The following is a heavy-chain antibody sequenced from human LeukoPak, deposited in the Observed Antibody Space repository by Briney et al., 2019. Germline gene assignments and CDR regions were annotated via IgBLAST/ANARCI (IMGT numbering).Heavy chain of an antibody. CDR1: GFTFDDYG. V-gene: IGHV3-66*01. D-gene: IGHD3-10*01. CDR2: IYSGGNT. CDR3: ARDRPGDGYFDS. J-gene: IGHJ4*02. Sequence: GGSLRLSCAASGFTFDDYGMSWVRQTPGKGLEWVSIIYSGGNTYYAESVKGRFIISRDNSKNTLYLQMNSLRPEDTAVFYCARDRPGDGYFDSWGQGTLVTVSS.